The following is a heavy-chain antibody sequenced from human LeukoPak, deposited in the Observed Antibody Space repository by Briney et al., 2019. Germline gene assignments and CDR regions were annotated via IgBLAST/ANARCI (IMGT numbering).Heavy chain of an antibody. CDR2: ISRSGSFI. J-gene: IGHJ4*02. V-gene: IGHV3-11*04. D-gene: IGHD2-2*01. CDR1: AFTFSDYY. CDR3: ARGAGYCSSTSCYGAFDY. Sequence: TGGSLRLSCAASAFTFSDYYMSWIRQAPGKGLEWVSYISRSGSFIYYADSVKGRFTISRDNAKNSLYLQMKSLRAEDTAVYYCARGAGYCSSTSCYGAFDYWGQGTLVTVSS.